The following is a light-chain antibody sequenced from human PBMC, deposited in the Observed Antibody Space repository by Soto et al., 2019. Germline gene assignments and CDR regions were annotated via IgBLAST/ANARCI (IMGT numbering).Light chain of an antibody. CDR1: QSVSSSY. V-gene: IGKV3-20*01. Sequence: EIVLTQSPGTLSLSPGERATLSCRASQSVSSSYLAWYQQKPGQAPRLLLYSASSRATGIPDRFSGSGSGTDFTLTISRLEPEDFAVYYCQQYGTSPYTFGQGTKLDIK. CDR3: QQYGTSPYT. J-gene: IGKJ2*01. CDR2: SAS.